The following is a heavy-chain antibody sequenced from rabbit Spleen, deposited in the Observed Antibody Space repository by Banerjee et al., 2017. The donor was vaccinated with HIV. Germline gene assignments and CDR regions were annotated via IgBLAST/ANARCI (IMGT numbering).Heavy chain of an antibody. J-gene: IGHJ6*01. Sequence: QSLEESGGGLVQPEGSLALTCKASGFSFSSSDYICWVRQAPGKGLEWISCIAGSSSAFTYSATWAKGRFTISKTSSTTVTLQMTSLTVADTATYFCARESSYAGYAGYGYAARYYGMDLWGPGTLVTVS. CDR3: ARESSYAGYAGYGYAARYYGMDL. CDR1: GFSFSSSDY. D-gene: IGHD6-1*01. CDR2: IAGSSSAFT. V-gene: IGHV1S40*01.